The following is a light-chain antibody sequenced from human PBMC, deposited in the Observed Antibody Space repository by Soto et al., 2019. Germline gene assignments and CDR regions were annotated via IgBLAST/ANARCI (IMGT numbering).Light chain of an antibody. J-gene: IGLJ2*01. Sequence: QSVLTQPPSASGTPRQRVTISCSGSGSSIGTNTVNWYRQLPGTAPKPLIYGNNQRPSGVPDRFSGSKSGTSASLAIRGLQSEDVAEYYCAAWDGSLNNVLFGGGTKVTVL. V-gene: IGLV1-44*01. CDR2: GNN. CDR1: GSSIGTNT. CDR3: AAWDGSLNNVL.